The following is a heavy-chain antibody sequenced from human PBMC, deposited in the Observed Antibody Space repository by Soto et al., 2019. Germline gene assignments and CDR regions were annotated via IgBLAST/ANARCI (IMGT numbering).Heavy chain of an antibody. D-gene: IGHD2-2*01. CDR1: GFTFSYYA. J-gene: IGHJ4*02. CDR3: AREGYCSSTSCYSFDY. CDR2: ISSNGGGT. Sequence: EVQLVESGGGLVQPGGSLRLSCAASGFTFSYYAMHWVRQAPGKGLEYVSAISSNGGGTYYANSVKGRFTISRDNSNNTLYLQMGSLRAEDMAVYYCAREGYCSSTSCYSFDYWGQGTLVTVSS. V-gene: IGHV3-64*01.